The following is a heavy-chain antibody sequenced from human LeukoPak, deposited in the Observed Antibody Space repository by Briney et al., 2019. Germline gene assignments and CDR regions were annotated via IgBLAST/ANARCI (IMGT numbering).Heavy chain of an antibody. CDR1: GDSISSGDYY. D-gene: IGHD4-11*01. CDR3: ARYRRSNYVDP. J-gene: IGHJ5*02. V-gene: IGHV4-31*03. CDR2: IYYSGST. Sequence: SVTLSLTCTVSGDSISSGDYYWSWIRHHPGEGLEWIGYIYYSGSTYYNPSLKSRITISVDTSKNQFSLNLDSVTAADTAVYYCARYRRSNYVDPWGQGTLVTVSS.